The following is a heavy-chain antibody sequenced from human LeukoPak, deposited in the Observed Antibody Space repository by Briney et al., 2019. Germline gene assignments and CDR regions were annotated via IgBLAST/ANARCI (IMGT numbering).Heavy chain of an antibody. V-gene: IGHV3-21*01. CDR3: ASRGSGYDSPIDH. CDR1: GFTFTTYS. Sequence: PGGSLRLSCEASGFTFTTYSMTWVRQAPGKGLEWVSSISSSSSYIYYADSVKGRFTISRDNARNSLYLQMNSLRAEDTAVYYCASRGSGYDSPIDHWGQGTLVTVSS. CDR2: ISSSSSYI. D-gene: IGHD5-12*01. J-gene: IGHJ4*02.